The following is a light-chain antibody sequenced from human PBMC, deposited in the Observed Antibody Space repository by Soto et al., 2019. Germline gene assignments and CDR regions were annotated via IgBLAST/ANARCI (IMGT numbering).Light chain of an antibody. V-gene: IGKV4-1*01. Sequence: DIVMTQSPDSLAVSLGERATINCKSSQSLFSSSTNKNYLAWYQQKPRQPPKLLIYWASTRESGVPDRFTGSGSGTDFTLPISSLQAEDVAVYYCQHYSTIPLTFGGGTKVEIK. CDR3: QHYSTIPLT. CDR2: WAS. CDR1: QSLFSSSTNKNY. J-gene: IGKJ4*01.